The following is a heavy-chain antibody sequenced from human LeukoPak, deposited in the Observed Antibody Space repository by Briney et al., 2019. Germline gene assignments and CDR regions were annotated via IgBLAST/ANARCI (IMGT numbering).Heavy chain of an antibody. Sequence: PGGSLRLSCAASGFTFSSYAMHWVRQAPGKGLEWVAVISYDGSNKYYADSVKGRFTISRDNSKNTLYLQMNSLRAEDTAVYYCAKDSLMITFGGVIDYWGQGTLVTVSS. V-gene: IGHV3-30*04. CDR2: ISYDGSNK. CDR1: GFTFSSYA. D-gene: IGHD3-16*02. J-gene: IGHJ4*02. CDR3: AKDSLMITFGGVIDY.